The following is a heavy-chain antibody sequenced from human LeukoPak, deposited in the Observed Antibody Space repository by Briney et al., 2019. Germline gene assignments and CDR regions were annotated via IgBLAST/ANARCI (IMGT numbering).Heavy chain of an antibody. Sequence: ASVKVSCKASGYTFTSYGISWVRQAPGQGLEWMGWISAYNGNTNYAQKLQGRVTMTTDTSTSTAYMELRSLRSDDMAVYYCARAEVLLWFGELLPYYFDYWGQGTLVTVSS. D-gene: IGHD3-10*01. V-gene: IGHV1-18*03. CDR1: GYTFTSYG. CDR3: ARAEVLLWFGELLPYYFDY. J-gene: IGHJ4*02. CDR2: ISAYNGNT.